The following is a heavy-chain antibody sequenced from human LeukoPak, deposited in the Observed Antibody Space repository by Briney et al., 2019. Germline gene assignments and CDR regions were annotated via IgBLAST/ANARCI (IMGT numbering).Heavy chain of an antibody. CDR2: IYSGGST. CDR3: ARDRGSIAALYYMDV. Sequence: PGGSLRLSCAASGFTVSSNYMSWVRQAPGKGLEWVSVIYSGGSTYYADSVKGRFTISRDNSKNTLYLQMNSLRAEDTAAYYCARDRGSIAALYYMDVWGKGTTVTVSS. J-gene: IGHJ6*03. CDR1: GFTVSSNY. V-gene: IGHV3-53*01. D-gene: IGHD6-6*01.